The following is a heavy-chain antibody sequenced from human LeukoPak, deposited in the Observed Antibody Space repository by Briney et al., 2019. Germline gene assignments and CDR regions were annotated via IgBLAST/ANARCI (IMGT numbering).Heavy chain of an antibody. J-gene: IGHJ4*02. CDR2: INHSGST. Sequence: SETLSLTCAVYGGSFSGYYWSWIRQPPGKGPEWIGEINHSGSTNYNPSLKSRVTISVDTSKNQFSLKLSSVTAADTAVYYCASYDFWSGRDYWGQGTLVTVSS. CDR3: ASYDFWSGRDY. D-gene: IGHD3-3*01. V-gene: IGHV4-34*01. CDR1: GGSFSGYY.